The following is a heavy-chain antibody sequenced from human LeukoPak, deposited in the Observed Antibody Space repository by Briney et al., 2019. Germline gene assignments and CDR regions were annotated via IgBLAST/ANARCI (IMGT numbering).Heavy chain of an antibody. J-gene: IGHJ1*01. CDR2: ISSSSSYI. CDR1: GFTFSSYS. V-gene: IGHV3-21*01. D-gene: IGHD6-13*01. Sequence: GGPLRLSCAASGFTFSSYSMNSVRQAPGRGLEWVSSISSSSSYIYYADSVKGRFTISRDNAKNSLYLQMNSLRAEDTAVYYCARDPPLAAADPPFQHWGQGTLVTVSS. CDR3: ARDPPLAAADPPFQH.